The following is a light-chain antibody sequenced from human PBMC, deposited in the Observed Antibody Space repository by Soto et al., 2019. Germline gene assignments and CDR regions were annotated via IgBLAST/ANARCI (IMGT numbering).Light chain of an antibody. CDR3: QQYNNWPPWT. J-gene: IGKJ1*01. Sequence: EVVMTQSPVTLSESPGERATLSCRASQSVSGKLAWYQQKPGQAPRLLIYGASTRATGIPARFSGSGSGTEFTLIISSLQPEDFAVYYCQQYNNWPPWTFGQGTTVEIK. CDR1: QSVSGK. CDR2: GAS. V-gene: IGKV3-15*01.